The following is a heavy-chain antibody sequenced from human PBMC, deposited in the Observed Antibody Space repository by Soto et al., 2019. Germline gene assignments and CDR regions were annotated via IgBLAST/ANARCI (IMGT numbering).Heavy chain of an antibody. CDR3: ARGVLVPGHDAFDI. Sequence: QVQLVESGGGVVQPGRSLRLSCAASGFTFSSYAMHWVRQAPGKGLEWVAVISYDGSNKYYADSVKGRFTISRDNSKNTLYLQMTSLRAEDTAVYSCARGVLVPGHDAFDIWGQGTMVTVSS. CDR1: GFTFSSYA. CDR2: ISYDGSNK. J-gene: IGHJ3*02. V-gene: IGHV3-30-3*01. D-gene: IGHD2-2*01.